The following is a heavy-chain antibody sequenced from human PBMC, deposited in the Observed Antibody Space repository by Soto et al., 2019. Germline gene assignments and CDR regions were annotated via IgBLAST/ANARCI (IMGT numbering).Heavy chain of an antibody. CDR2: IYYSGST. V-gene: IGHV4-59*01. D-gene: IGHD1-1*01. CDR1: GGSISSYY. CDR3: ARGGNAANDYCYGLDV. Sequence: PSETLSLTCTVSGGSISSYYWSWIRQPPGKGLEWIGYIYYSGSTNYNPSLKSRVTISVDTSKNQFSLKLSSVTAADTAVYFCARGGNAANDYCYGLDVWGQGTTVTVSS. J-gene: IGHJ6*02.